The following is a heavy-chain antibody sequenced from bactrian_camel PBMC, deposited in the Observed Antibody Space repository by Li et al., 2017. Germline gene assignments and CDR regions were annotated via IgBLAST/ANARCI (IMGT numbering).Heavy chain of an antibody. J-gene: IGHJ4*01. D-gene: IGHD3*01. CDR3: AKETYGLPSD. Sequence: VQLVESGGGSVQPGGSLRLSCAASGFTFSSYGMSWVRQAPGKGLEWVSVINSGDGGVTSYGDSVKGRFTIYRDNAKSTLYLQLNSLKTEDTAMYYCAKETYGLPSDWGQGTQVTVS. V-gene: IGHV3S42*01. CDR1: GFTFSSYG. CDR2: INSGDGGVT.